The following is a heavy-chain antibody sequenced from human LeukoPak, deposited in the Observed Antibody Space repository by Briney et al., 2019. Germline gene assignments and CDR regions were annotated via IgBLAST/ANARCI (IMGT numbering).Heavy chain of an antibody. CDR2: IIPIFGTA. D-gene: IGHD2-15*01. CDR1: GGTFSSYS. CDR3: ARAPRFGYCSGGSCYG. V-gene: IGHV1-69*13. Sequence: SVKVSCKASGGTFSSYSISWVRQTPGQGLVWMGGIIPIFGTANYAQKFQGRVTITADESTSTAYMELSSLRSEDTAVYYCARAPRFGYCSGGSCYGWGQGTLVTVSS. J-gene: IGHJ4*02.